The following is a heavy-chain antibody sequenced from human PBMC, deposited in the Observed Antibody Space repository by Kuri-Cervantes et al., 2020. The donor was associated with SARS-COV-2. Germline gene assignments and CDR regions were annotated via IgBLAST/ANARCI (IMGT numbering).Heavy chain of an antibody. CDR1: GFTFTSSA. CDR2: IVVGSGNT. V-gene: IGHV1-58*01. D-gene: IGHD4-17*01. CDR3: AASLLYGIYYYYGMDV. J-gene: IGHJ6*02. Sequence: SVKVSCKASGFTFTSSAVQWVRQARGQRLEWIGWIVVGSGNTNYAQKFQERVTITRDMSTSTAYMGLSSLRSEDTAVYYCAASLLYGIYYYYGMDVWGQGTTVTVSS.